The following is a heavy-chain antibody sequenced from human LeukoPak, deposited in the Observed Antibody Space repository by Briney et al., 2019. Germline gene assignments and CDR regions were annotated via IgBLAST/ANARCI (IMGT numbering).Heavy chain of an antibody. CDR3: AKDRSSGWYYFDY. CDR2: ISGSGVNT. J-gene: IGHJ4*02. V-gene: IGHV3-23*01. D-gene: IGHD6-19*01. Sequence: PGGSLRLSCAASGFTFRSYAMSWVRQAPGKGLEWVSSISGSGVNTYYAASVKGRFNISRDNSKNTVYLQMNSLRAEDTAVYYCAKDRSSGWYYFDYWGQGTLVTVSS. CDR1: GFTFRSYA.